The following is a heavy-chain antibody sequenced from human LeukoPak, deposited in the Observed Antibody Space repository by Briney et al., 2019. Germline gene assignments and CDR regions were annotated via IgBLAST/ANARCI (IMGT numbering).Heavy chain of an antibody. V-gene: IGHV3-7*01. D-gene: IGHD6-19*01. CDR2: IKQDGSET. CDR1: RFTLSNYW. J-gene: IGHJ4*02. CDR3: ARQRGSGCLDY. Sequence: GGSLRLSCAASRFTLSNYWMSWVRQAPGKGLEWVAIIKQDGSETYYVDSVKGRFTISRDNAKNSLSLQMSSLRAEDTAVYYCARQRGSGCLDYWGQGTLVTVSS.